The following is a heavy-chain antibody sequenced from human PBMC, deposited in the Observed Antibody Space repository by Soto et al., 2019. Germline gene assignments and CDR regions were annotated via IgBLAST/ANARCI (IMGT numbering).Heavy chain of an antibody. Sequence: EVQLLESGGGLVQPGGSLRLSCAASGFTFSSYAMSWVRQAPGKGLEWVSAISGSGGSTYYADSVKGRFTISRDNSKNTLYLQMNSLRAEDTAVYYCGPDLSGSGRYYYYGMDVWGQGTTVTVSS. J-gene: IGHJ6*02. CDR2: ISGSGGST. CDR3: GPDLSGSGRYYYYGMDV. V-gene: IGHV3-23*01. CDR1: GFTFSSYA. D-gene: IGHD2-15*01.